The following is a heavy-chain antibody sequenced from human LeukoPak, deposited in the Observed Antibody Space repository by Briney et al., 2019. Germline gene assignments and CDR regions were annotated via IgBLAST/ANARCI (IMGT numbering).Heavy chain of an antibody. CDR2: IYYSGST. CDR1: GGSISSYY. J-gene: IGHJ5*02. D-gene: IGHD6-13*01. Sequence: SETLSLTCTVSGGSISSYYWSWIRQPPGKGLEWIGYIYYSGSTNYNPSLKSRVTISVDTSKNQFSLKLSSVTAADTAVYYCARDGIAAAGTGDDNWFDPWGQGTVVTVSS. CDR3: ARDGIAAAGTGDDNWFDP. V-gene: IGHV4-59*01.